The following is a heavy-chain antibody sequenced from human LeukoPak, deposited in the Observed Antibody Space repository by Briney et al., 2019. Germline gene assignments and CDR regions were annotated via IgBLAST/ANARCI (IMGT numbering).Heavy chain of an antibody. Sequence: PGGSLRLSFAASGFTFRTAWMSWVRQTPGKGLEWVGRIKTKPEGGTTDFAAPVKGRFTISRDDSENTLYLQMNSLKTEDTAVYYCTTDAPHYYGSGRRPDAFDLWGQGTTVTVSS. D-gene: IGHD3-10*01. CDR3: TTDAPHYYGSGRRPDAFDL. J-gene: IGHJ3*01. CDR1: GFTFRTAW. CDR2: IKTKPEGGTT. V-gene: IGHV3-15*01.